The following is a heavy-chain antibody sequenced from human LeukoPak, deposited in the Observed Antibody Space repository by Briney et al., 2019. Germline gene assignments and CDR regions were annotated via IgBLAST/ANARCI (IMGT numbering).Heavy chain of an antibody. CDR2: ISSGGLTI. J-gene: IGHJ4*02. V-gene: IGHV3-48*04. CDR3: ARDFDYGDYIDF. D-gene: IGHD4/OR15-4a*01. CDR1: GFTFSTYT. Sequence: GGSLRLSCVASGFTFSTYTFNWVRQAPGKDLEWLSYISSGGLTIFYADSVKGRFTISRDNTKNSIYLDMTNLKAEDTAVHYCARDFDYGDYIDFWGQGTLVAVSS.